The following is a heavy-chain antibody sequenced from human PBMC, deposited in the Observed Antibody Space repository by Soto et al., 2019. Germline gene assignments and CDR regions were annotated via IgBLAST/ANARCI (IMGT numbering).Heavy chain of an antibody. V-gene: IGHV3-48*02. J-gene: IGHJ4*02. D-gene: IGHD5-18*01. CDR2: ISSSSSTI. CDR1: GFTFSSYS. CDR3: ARGILDTAMEWGFYVDY. Sequence: EVQLVESGGGLVQPGGSLRLSCAASGFTFSSYSMNWVRQAPGKGLEWVSYISSSSSTIYYADSVKGRFTISRDNAKNSLYLQMNSLRDEDTAVYYCARGILDTAMEWGFYVDYWGQGTLVTVSS.